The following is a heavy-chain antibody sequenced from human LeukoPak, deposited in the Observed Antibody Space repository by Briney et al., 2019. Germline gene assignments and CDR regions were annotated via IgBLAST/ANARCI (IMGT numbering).Heavy chain of an antibody. D-gene: IGHD2-2*02. CDR1: GFTFTTYW. V-gene: IGHV3-7*01. Sequence: GGSLRLSCAASGFTFTTYWMSWVRQPPGKGLEWVANIKQDGSEKYYVDSVKGRFTISRDNAKNSLYLQMNSLRAEDTAVYYCARDCSSTSCYNPWGQGTLVTVSS. J-gene: IGHJ5*02. CDR3: ARDCSSTSCYNP. CDR2: IKQDGSEK.